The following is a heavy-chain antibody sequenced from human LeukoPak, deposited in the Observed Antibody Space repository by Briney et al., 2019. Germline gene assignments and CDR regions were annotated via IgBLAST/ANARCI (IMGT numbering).Heavy chain of an antibody. Sequence: SVKVSCTASGGTFSSYAISWVRQAPGQGLEWMGGIIPIFGTANYAQKFQGRVTIIADESTSTAYMELSSLRSEDTAVYYCASGDYYDSSGYPHQFDYWGQGTLVTVSS. CDR2: IIPIFGTA. D-gene: IGHD3-22*01. V-gene: IGHV1-69*13. CDR3: ASGDYYDSSGYPHQFDY. J-gene: IGHJ4*02. CDR1: GGTFSSYA.